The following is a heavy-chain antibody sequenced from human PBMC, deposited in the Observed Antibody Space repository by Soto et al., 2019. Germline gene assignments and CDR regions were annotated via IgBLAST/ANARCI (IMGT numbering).Heavy chain of an antibody. CDR2: ISSSSSTI. CDR3: APYGSGSYYDAFDI. V-gene: IGHV3-48*02. J-gene: IGHJ3*02. CDR1: GFTFSSYS. Sequence: GGSLRLSCAASGFTFSSYSMNWVRQAPGKGLEWVSYISSSSSTIYYADSVKGRFTISRDNAKNSLYLQMNSLRDEDTAVYYCAPYGSGSYYDAFDIWGKGTMVTVSS. D-gene: IGHD3-10*01.